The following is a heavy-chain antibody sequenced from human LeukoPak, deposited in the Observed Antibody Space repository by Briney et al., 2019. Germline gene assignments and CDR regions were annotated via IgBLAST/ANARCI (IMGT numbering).Heavy chain of an antibody. J-gene: IGHJ5*02. D-gene: IGHD4/OR15-4a*01. CDR1: GGSISRSGYS. CDR2: IYYTGST. CDR3: ARGRNRGGVLNWFDP. Sequence: PSETLSLTCAVSGGSISRSGYSWSWIRQPPGKGLDWIAYIYYTGSTYYNPSLKSRVTISLDTSKNQFSLKLTSVTAADTAVYYCARGRNRGGVLNWFDPWGQGTLVTVSS. V-gene: IGHV4-30-4*07.